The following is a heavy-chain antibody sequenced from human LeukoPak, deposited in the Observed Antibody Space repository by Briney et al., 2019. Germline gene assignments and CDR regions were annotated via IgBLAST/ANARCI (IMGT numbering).Heavy chain of an antibody. J-gene: IGHJ6*03. D-gene: IGHD2-2*01. CDR1: GYTFTGYY. CDR2: INPNSGGT. Sequence: ASVKVSGKASGYTFTGYYMHWVRQAPGQGLEWMGWINPNSGGTNYAQKFQGRVTMTRDTSIGTAYMELSRVRSADTAVSYCARDPKYCSSTSCPDYYYYYMDVWGKGTTVTVSS. CDR3: ARDPKYCSSTSCPDYYYYYMDV. V-gene: IGHV1-2*02.